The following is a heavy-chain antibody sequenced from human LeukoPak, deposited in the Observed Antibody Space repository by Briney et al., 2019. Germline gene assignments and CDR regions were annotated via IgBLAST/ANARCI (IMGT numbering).Heavy chain of an antibody. CDR3: ARNKRGSGYYLNWFDP. J-gene: IGHJ5*02. Sequence: SETLSLTCTVSGGSISSSYYWGWIRQPPGKGLEWIGSIYYSGSTYYNPSLKSRVTISVDTSKNQFSLKLSSVTAADTAVYYCARNKRGSGYYLNWFDPWGQGTLVTVSS. D-gene: IGHD3-22*01. CDR2: IYYSGST. CDR1: GGSISSSYY. V-gene: IGHV4-39*01.